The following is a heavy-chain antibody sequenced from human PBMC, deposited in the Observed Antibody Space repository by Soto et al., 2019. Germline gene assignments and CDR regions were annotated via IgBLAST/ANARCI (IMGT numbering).Heavy chain of an antibody. D-gene: IGHD2-8*01. CDR3: ARKPRGVAKTKTWFDP. CDR1: GGSISSGGYY. CDR2: IYYSGST. Sequence: SETLSLTCTVSGGSISSGGYYGSWIRQHPGKGLEWIGYIYYSGSTYYNPSLKSRVTISVDTSKNQFSLKLSSVTAADTAVYYCARKPRGVAKTKTWFDPWGQGTLVTVSS. J-gene: IGHJ5*02. V-gene: IGHV4-31*03.